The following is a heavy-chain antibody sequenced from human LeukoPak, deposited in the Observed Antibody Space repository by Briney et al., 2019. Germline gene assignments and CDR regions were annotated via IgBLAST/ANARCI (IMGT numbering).Heavy chain of an antibody. CDR3: AKDFATTGRYPHGSAST. J-gene: IGHJ4*02. Sequence: GGSLRLSCASSGFIFSNYGMQWVCQAPGKGLEWVTFIRFDGSNKFYADSVKGRFTISRDNPKNTLYLQMNSLRADDTAVYYCAKDFATTGRYPHGSASTWGQGTLVTVSS. D-gene: IGHD3-10*01. CDR2: IRFDGSNK. CDR1: GFIFSNYG. V-gene: IGHV3-30*02.